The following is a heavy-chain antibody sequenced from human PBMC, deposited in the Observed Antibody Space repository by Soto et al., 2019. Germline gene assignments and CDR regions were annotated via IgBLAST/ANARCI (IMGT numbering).Heavy chain of an antibody. J-gene: IGHJ2*01. D-gene: IGHD3-10*02. CDR2: IYYSGST. Sequence: GKGLEWIGYIYYSGSTNYNPSLKSRVTISVDTSKNKFSLKLSSVTAADTAVFFFQAEDGIRDVRSVSAFLLNRSSDL. CDR3: QAEDGIRDVRSVSAFLLNRSSDL. V-gene: IGHV4-59*01.